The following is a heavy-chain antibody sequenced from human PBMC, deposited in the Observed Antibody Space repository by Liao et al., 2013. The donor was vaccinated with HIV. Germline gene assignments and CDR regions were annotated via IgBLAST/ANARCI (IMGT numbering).Heavy chain of an antibody. CDR1: GDSSRYHY. Sequence: QVQLQESGPRLVRPSETLSLNCTVSGDSSRYHYWSWIRQPAGKGLEWIGRVYFNGNTNYSPSLKSRVTMSLDTSKNQLSLQLSSVTAADTAVYYCARGGHGSGSYGAFDFWGQGTMVMVSS. CDR3: ARGGHGSGSYGAFDF. CDR2: VYFNGNT. J-gene: IGHJ3*01. D-gene: IGHD3-10*01. V-gene: IGHV4-4*07.